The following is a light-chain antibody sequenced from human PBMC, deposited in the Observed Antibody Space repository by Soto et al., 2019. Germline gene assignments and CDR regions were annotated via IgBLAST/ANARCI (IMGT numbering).Light chain of an antibody. J-gene: IGKJ1*01. CDR1: QGIRND. Sequence: IQMTQSPSTLSASVGDRVTITCRASQGIRNDLGWYQQKPGQAPKLLIYAASTLQSGVPSRFSGTVSGTDFALTISSLQPEDVATYYCQKYNSAPLTFGQGTKVDI. CDR2: AAS. V-gene: IGKV1-27*01. CDR3: QKYNSAPLT.